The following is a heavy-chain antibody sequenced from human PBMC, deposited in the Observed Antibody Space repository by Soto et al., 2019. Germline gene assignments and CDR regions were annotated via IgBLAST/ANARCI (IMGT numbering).Heavy chain of an antibody. Sequence: SETLSLTCTVSGGSISSYYWSWIRQPPGKGLEWIGYIYYSGSTNYNPSLKSRVTISVDTSKNQFSLKLSSVTAADTAVYYCARVILKTQYSSSWYDTVPPYFDYWGQGTLVTVSS. D-gene: IGHD6-13*01. J-gene: IGHJ4*02. CDR1: GGSISSYY. CDR2: IYYSGST. V-gene: IGHV4-59*01. CDR3: ARVILKTQYSSSWYDTVPPYFDY.